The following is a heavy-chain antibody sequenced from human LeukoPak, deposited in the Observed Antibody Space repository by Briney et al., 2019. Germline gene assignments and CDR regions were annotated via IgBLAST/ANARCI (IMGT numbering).Heavy chain of an antibody. V-gene: IGHV1-8*01. CDR1: GYTFTSYD. CDR3: ARQGLTGTTGYYYYYMDV. Sequence: ASVKVSCKASGYTFTSYDINWVRQAPGQGLEWMGWMNPNSGNTGYAQKFQGRVTMTRNTSISTAYMELSSLRSEDTAVYYCARQGLTGTTGYYYYYMDVWGKGTTVTVSS. D-gene: IGHD1-20*01. J-gene: IGHJ6*03. CDR2: MNPNSGNT.